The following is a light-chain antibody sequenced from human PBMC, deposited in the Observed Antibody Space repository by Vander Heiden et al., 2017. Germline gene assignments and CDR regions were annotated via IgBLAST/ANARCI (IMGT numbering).Light chain of an antibody. V-gene: IGLV2-11*01. J-gene: IGLJ3*02. CDR3: CSYAGTYTWV. Sequence: HSALTQPRSVSGSPGQSVTISCTGTNSDVGGYNYVSWYQHHPGRAPKLMMYDVGKRPSGVPDRFSGSKSVNTASLTISGLQAEDEADYYCCSYAGTYTWVFGGGTKVTVL. CDR2: DVG. CDR1: NSDVGGYNY.